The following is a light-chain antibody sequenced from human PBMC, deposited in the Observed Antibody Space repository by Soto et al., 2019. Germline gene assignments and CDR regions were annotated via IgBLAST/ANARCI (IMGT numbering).Light chain of an antibody. J-gene: IGLJ2*01. CDR3: SSYTSSSTLEVV. V-gene: IGLV2-14*01. Sequence: QSALTQPASVSGSPGQSITISCTGSSSDIGVFNYVSWYQQTPGNAPKIIIFEVTNRPSGVSNRFSGSKSGNTASLTISGLQAEDEADYYCSSYTSSSTLEVVFGGGTKVTVL. CDR2: EVT. CDR1: SSDIGVFNY.